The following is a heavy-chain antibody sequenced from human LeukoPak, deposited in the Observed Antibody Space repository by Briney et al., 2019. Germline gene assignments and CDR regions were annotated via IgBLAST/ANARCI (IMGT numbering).Heavy chain of an antibody. CDR3: ARAGGYSPFDY. CDR2: ISYDGSNK. J-gene: IGHJ4*02. Sequence: GGSLRLSCAASGFTFSSYAMHWVRQAPGKGLEWVAVISYDGSNKYYADSVKGRFTISRDNSKNTLYLQMNSLRAEDTAVYYCARAGGYSPFDYWGQGTLVTVSS. V-gene: IGHV3-30-3*01. D-gene: IGHD5-12*01. CDR1: GFTFSSYA.